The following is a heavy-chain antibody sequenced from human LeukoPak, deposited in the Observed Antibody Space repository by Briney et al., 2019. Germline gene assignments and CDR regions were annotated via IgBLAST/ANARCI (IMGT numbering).Heavy chain of an antibody. CDR2: IYNTGTT. CDR1: GGSIRSGDYY. V-gene: IGHV4-39*07. D-gene: IGHD3-10*01. CDR3: ARLGGACFKGGMDV. J-gene: IGHJ6*02. Sequence: PSETLSLTCTVSGGSIRSGDYYWGWIRQPPGKGLEWIGSIYNTGTTYYNTSLKSRVIMSVDTSKNQFSLVLTSVTAADTAVFYCARLGGACFKGGMDVWGQGTTVTASS.